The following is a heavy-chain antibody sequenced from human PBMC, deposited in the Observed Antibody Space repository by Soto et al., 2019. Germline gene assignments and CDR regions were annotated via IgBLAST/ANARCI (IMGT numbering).Heavy chain of an antibody. CDR3: AKNQGVELVPLATVDWFDP. Sequence: LRLSCAASGFTFSSYGMHWVRQAPGKGLEWVAVISYDGSNKYYADSVKGRFTISRDNSKSTVYLELNNLSAEDTAVYHCAKNQGVELVPLATVDWFDPWGQGSVGTVS. CDR2: ISYDGSNK. D-gene: IGHD1-26*01. CDR1: GFTFSSYG. J-gene: IGHJ5*02. V-gene: IGHV3-30*18.